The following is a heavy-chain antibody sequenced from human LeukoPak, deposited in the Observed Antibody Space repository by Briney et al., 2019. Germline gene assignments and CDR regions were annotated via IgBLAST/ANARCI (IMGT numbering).Heavy chain of an antibody. J-gene: IGHJ6*03. D-gene: IGHD3-10*01. CDR3: ARVRGFGADYYYYYMDV. V-gene: IGHV4-4*02. CDR2: VHHSGST. CDR1: GGSISSRNW. Sequence: PSGTLSLTCAVSGGSISSRNWWSWVRQPPGKGLEWIGEVHHSGSTNYKPSLKSRVNISVDKSNNQFSLRLSSVTAADTAVYYCARVRGFGADYYYYYMDVWGKGIMVTVSS.